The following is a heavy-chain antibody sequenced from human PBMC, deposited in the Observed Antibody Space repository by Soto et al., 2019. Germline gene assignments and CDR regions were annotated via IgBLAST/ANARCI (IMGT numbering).Heavy chain of an antibody. J-gene: IGHJ5*02. Sequence: GGSLRLSCAASGFTFSSYSMNWVRQAPGKGLEWVSYISSSSTIYYADSVKGRFTISRDNAKNSLYLQMNSLRAEDTAVYYCARTRSCSSTSCYERFDPWGQGTLVTVSS. V-gene: IGHV3-48*01. D-gene: IGHD2-2*01. CDR2: ISSSSTI. CDR3: ARTRSCSSTSCYERFDP. CDR1: GFTFSSYS.